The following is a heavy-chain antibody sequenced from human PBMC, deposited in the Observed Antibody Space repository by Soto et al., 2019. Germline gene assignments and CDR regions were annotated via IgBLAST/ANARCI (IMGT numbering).Heavy chain of an antibody. CDR2: LDYSGTT. D-gene: IGHD6-6*01. V-gene: IGHV4-59*01. Sequence: PSETLSLTCTVSGGSISSYYWNWIRQSPGKGLEWIASLDYSGTTNYNPSLKSRITTSVDPSKKQFSLKMRPVTAADTAVYYCARDSFPPYSSSSKGFDYWGQGSLVTVSS. CDR3: ARDSFPPYSSSSKGFDY. CDR1: GGSISSYY. J-gene: IGHJ4*02.